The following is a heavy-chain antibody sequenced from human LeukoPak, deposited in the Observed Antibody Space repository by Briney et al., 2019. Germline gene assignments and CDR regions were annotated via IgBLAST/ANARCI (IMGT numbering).Heavy chain of an antibody. CDR1: GFTFSSCA. CDR3: ARDLITMVRGVIIYYGMDV. CDR2: ISYDGSNK. Sequence: PGRSLRLSCAASGFTFSSCAMHWVRQAPGKGLEWVAVISYDGSNKYYADSVKGRFTISRDNSKNTLYLQMNSLRAEDTAVYYCARDLITMVRGVIIYYGMDVWGKGTTVTVSS. D-gene: IGHD3-10*01. V-gene: IGHV3-30*04. J-gene: IGHJ6*04.